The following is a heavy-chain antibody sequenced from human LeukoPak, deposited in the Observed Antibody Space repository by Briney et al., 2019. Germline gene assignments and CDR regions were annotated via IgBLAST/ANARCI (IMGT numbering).Heavy chain of an antibody. V-gene: IGHV3-21*01. D-gene: IGHD5-24*01. CDR1: GFIFSSYS. Sequence: AGSLRLSCAASGFIFSSYSMNWVRHAPGKGLEWVSSISSTSTYIHYADSLKGRFTISRDNARNSLYLQINSLRVEDTAVYYCTRVQRGEMATFDYWAREPWSPSPQ. CDR3: TRVQRGEMATFDY. CDR2: ISSTSTYI. J-gene: IGHJ4*02.